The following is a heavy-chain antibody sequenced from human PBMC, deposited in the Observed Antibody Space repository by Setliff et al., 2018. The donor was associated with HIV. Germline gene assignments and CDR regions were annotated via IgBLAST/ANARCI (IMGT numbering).Heavy chain of an antibody. CDR3: AKPLTQWGVSPYHYAFGV. CDR1: GFTFGRYG. D-gene: IGHD1-26*01. CDR2: ISYGGSKK. V-gene: IGHV3-30*04. J-gene: IGHJ6*02. Sequence: GGSLRLSCAASGFTFGRYGMHWVRQAPGKGLEWVAFISYGGSKKYDADFVKGRFTISRDNSKNTLYLQMNSLRTDDTAVYFCAKPLTQWGVSPYHYAFGVWGQGTTVTVSS.